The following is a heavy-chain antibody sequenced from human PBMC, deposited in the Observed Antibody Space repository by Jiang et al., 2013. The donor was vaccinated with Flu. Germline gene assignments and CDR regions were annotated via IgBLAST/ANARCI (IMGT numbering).Heavy chain of an antibody. Sequence: SGAEVKKPGSSVRVSCKASGGTLSSYGISWVRQAPGQGLEWMGGVIPIFGTADYAQKFRGRVTITADESTSTAHMELSSLRSEDTAVYYCARNQLRSGKLSLDPEYYFDNWGQGTLVTVSS. D-gene: IGHD3-16*02. CDR1: GGTLSSYG. J-gene: IGHJ4*02. V-gene: IGHV1-69*01. CDR2: VIPIFGTA. CDR3: ARNQLRSGKLSLDPEYYFDN.